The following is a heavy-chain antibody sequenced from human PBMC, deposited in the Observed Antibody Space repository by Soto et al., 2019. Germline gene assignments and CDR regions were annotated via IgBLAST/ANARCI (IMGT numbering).Heavy chain of an antibody. V-gene: IGHV4-59*08. CDR3: ARHAAPEGYFVWLYGTYYFDY. D-gene: IGHD3-9*01. Sequence: SETLSLSCTVSGGSISSYYWSWIRQPPGKGLEWIGYIYYSGSTNYNPSLKSRVTISVDTSKNQFSLKLSSVTAADTAVYYCARHAAPEGYFVWLYGTYYFDYWGQATLVTVSS. CDR1: GGSISSYY. CDR2: IYYSGST. J-gene: IGHJ4*02.